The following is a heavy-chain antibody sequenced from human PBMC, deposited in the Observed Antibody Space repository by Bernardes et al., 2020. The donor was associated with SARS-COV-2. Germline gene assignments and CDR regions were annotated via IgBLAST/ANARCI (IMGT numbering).Heavy chain of an antibody. CDR2: IYSDGST. D-gene: IGHD6-6*01. CDR3: VRDRTDAALDP. Sequence: GSLRLSCAASGFTVSSDYITWVRQAPGKGLEWVSLIYSDGSTFFAASVQGRFTISRDSSKNTLFLQMNSLRVEDTAVYYCVRDRTDAALDPWGQGTLVTVSS. J-gene: IGHJ5*02. CDR1: GFTVSSDY. V-gene: IGHV3-66*02.